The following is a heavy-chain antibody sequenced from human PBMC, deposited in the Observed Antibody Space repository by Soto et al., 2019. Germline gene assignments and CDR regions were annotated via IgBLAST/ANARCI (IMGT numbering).Heavy chain of an antibody. CDR2: VSANGRNT. Sequence: PRWSLRLSCSASGFTFSSDAMNWCRQAPGKGLEWVSSVSANGRNTYYADSVKGRFTVSRDKSKNALFLQLDSLRVEDTAIYYCAKDLSSLGWLALGAPFDSWGPGTLVTVSS. V-gene: IGHV3-23*01. CDR3: AKDLSSLGWLALGAPFDS. D-gene: IGHD3-22*01. J-gene: IGHJ4*02. CDR1: GFTFSSDA.